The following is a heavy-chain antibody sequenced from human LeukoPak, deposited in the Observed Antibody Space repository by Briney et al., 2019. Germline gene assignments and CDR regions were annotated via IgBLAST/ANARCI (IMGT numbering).Heavy chain of an antibody. D-gene: IGHD6-6*01. CDR3: AREIVHSEGSSRHYYYYYYMDV. J-gene: IGHJ6*03. Sequence: PSETLSLTCTVSGGSISSYYWSWIRQPAGKGLEWIGRIYTSGSTNYNPSLKSRVTMSVDTSKNQFSLKLSSVTAADTAVYYCAREIVHSEGSSRHYYYYYYMDVWGKGTTVTVSS. CDR2: IYTSGST. CDR1: GGSISSYY. V-gene: IGHV4-4*07.